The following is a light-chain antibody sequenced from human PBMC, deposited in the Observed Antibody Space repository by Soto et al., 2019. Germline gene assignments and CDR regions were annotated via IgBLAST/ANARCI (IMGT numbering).Light chain of an antibody. Sequence: DIQMTQSPSTLSASVGVRVTITCRASQSISSWLAWYQQKPGKAPKLLIYKASSLESGVPSRFSGSGSGTEFTLTISSLQPDDFATYYCQQYNSPPTFGQGTKVEIK. V-gene: IGKV1-5*03. CDR3: QQYNSPPT. CDR2: KAS. CDR1: QSISSW. J-gene: IGKJ1*01.